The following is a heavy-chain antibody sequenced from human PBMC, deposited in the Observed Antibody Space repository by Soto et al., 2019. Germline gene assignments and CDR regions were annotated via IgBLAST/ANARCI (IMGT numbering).Heavy chain of an antibody. CDR1: GGTFSSYF. J-gene: IGHJ6*02. Sequence: QVQLVQSGAEVKKAGSSVKVSCKVSGGTFSSYFINWVRQAPGQGLEWVGGFIAVFGTGSYAEKFQGRVTITADESTSTAYMEQSRLRSDDTAVYYCARETPSAAAAYYYYGLDVWGQGTTVTVPS. CDR3: ARETPSAAAAYYYYGLDV. D-gene: IGHD6-13*01. V-gene: IGHV1-69*01. CDR2: FIAVFGTG.